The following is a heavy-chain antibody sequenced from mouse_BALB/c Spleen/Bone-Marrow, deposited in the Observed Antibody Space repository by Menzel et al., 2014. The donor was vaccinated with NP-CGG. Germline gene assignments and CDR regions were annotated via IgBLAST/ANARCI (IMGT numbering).Heavy chain of an antibody. CDR2: IDPENGNT. V-gene: IGHV14-1*02. CDR1: GFNIKDYY. D-gene: IGHD1-1*01. Sequence: VQLQQSGAELVWPGALVKLSCKASGFNIKDYYMHWVIQRPEQGLEWIGWIDPENGNTIYDPKFQGKASITADTSSNTAYLQLSSLTSEDTAVYYCARRYSSSFYYWGQGPTLTISS. CDR3: ARRYSSSFYY. J-gene: IGHJ2*01.